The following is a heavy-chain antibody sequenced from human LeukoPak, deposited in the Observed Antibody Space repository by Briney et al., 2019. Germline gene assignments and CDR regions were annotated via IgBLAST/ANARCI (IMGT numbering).Heavy chain of an antibody. D-gene: IGHD2-2*01. CDR3: ARLRTQVGSTSQEGWFDP. V-gene: IGHV3-53*01. CDR1: GIPVAANY. CDR2: LYTGGGT. J-gene: IGHJ5*02. Sequence: PGESLRLSCAASGIPVAANYMAWVRQAPGKGLEFVSVLYTGGGTDYVNSVKGRFTISRDNSKNIVYLQMNTLRPEDTAVYLCARLRTQVGSTSQEGWFDPWGQGTLVTVSS.